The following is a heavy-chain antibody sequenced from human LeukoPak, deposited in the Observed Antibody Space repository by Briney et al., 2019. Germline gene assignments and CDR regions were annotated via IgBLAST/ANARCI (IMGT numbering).Heavy chain of an antibody. CDR3: ARDNSVGDIAWWFDP. V-gene: IGHV1-69*05. CDR2: INPTGTA. D-gene: IGHD1-26*01. J-gene: IGHJ5*02. Sequence: VASVKVSCKASGGTFSSYAISWVRQAPGQGLEWVGLINPTGTATLYAQKFQGRITLTRDMSATTDYMELSSLTSEDTAVYYCARDNSVGDIAWWFDPWGQGTLVTVSS. CDR1: GGTFSSYA.